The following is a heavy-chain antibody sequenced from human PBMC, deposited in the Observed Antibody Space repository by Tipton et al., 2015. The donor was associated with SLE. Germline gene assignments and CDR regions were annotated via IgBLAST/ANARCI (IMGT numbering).Heavy chain of an antibody. V-gene: IGHV3-48*03. CDR1: GFTFSSYE. D-gene: IGHD5-24*01. Sequence: SLRLSCAASGFTFSSYEMNWVRQAPGKGLEWVSYISSSGNTIYYADSVKGRCTISRDNAKNSLYLQMNSLRVEDTAVYFCTRDEGIEMAMMDWGQGSLVTVSS. J-gene: IGHJ4*02. CDR3: TRDEGIEMAMMD. CDR2: ISSSGNTI.